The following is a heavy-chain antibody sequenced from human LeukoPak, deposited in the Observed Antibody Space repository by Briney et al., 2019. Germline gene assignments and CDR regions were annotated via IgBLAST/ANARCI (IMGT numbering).Heavy chain of an antibody. CDR3: TAGRSDYFDF. CDR1: GGSISSSIYY. V-gene: IGHV4-39*01. J-gene: IGHJ4*02. Sequence: SETLSLTCTVSGGSISSSIYYWGWIRQPPGKGLEWIGSIYYSGSTYYNPSLKSRVTISVDTSKNQFSLKLSSVTAADTAVYYCTAGRSDYFDFWGQGTLVTVSS. D-gene: IGHD6-25*01. CDR2: IYYSGST.